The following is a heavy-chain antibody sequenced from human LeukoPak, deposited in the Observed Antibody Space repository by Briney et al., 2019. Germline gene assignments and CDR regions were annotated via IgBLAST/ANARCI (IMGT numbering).Heavy chain of an antibody. J-gene: IGHJ3*02. Sequence: GGSLRLPCAASGFTFSSYWMHWVRQAPGKGLVWVSRINSDGSSTSYADSVKGRFTISRDNAKNTLYLQMNSPRAEDTAVYYCARVQGHPPNGLDIWGQGTMVTVSS. CDR3: ARVQGHPPNGLDI. CDR1: GFTFSSYW. D-gene: IGHD2-8*01. V-gene: IGHV3-74*01. CDR2: INSDGSST.